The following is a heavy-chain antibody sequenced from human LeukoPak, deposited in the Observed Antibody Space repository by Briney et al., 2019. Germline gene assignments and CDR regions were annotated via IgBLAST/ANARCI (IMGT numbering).Heavy chain of an antibody. J-gene: IGHJ4*02. Sequence: ASVKVSCKVSGYTLTELSMHWVRQAPGKGLEWMGGFDPEDGETIYAQKFQGRVTMTEDTSTDTAYMELRSLRSDDTAVYYCARGGGWRGQLWSTDYWGQGTLVTVSS. V-gene: IGHV1-24*01. CDR1: GYTLTELS. CDR3: ARGGGWRGQLWSTDY. CDR2: FDPEDGET. D-gene: IGHD5-18*01.